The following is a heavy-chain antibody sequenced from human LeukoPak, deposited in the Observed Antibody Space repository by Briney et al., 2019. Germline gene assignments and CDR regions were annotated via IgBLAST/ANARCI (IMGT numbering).Heavy chain of an antibody. CDR3: AKDRYSGSPYLFDY. CDR1: GFTFSSYA. Sequence: PGGSLRLSCAASGFTFSSYAMSWVRQAPGKRLEWVSGISGSGGSTYYADSVKGRFTISRDNAKNTPYVQMNSLRAEDTAVYYCAKDRYSGSPYLFDYWGQGTLVTVSS. V-gene: IGHV3-23*01. CDR2: ISGSGGST. D-gene: IGHD1-26*01. J-gene: IGHJ4*02.